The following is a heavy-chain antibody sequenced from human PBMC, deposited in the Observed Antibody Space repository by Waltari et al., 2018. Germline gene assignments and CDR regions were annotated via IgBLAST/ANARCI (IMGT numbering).Heavy chain of an antibody. V-gene: IGHV1-2*06. CDR3: AREGGRGGSDY. CDR1: GYTFTSYY. J-gene: IGHJ4*02. CDR2: INPNSGGT. Sequence: QVQLVQSGAEVKKPGASVKVSCKASGYTFTSYYMHWVRQAPGQGLEWMGRINPNSGGTNYAKKFQGRVTMTRDPSISTAYMELSRLRSDDTAVYYCAREGGRGGSDYWGQGTLVTVSS. D-gene: IGHD2-15*01.